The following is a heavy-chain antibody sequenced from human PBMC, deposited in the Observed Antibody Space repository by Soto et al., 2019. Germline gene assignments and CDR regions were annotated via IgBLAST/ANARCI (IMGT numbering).Heavy chain of an antibody. D-gene: IGHD3-16*01. CDR3: ARPTDEAPYDAHDF. Sequence: GASVKVSCKASGGTFSSYAISWVRQAPGQGLEWMGGIIPIFGTANYAQKFQGRVTITADESTSTAYMELSSLRSEDTAVYYCARPTDEAPYDAHDFCGQGKIVTGSS. V-gene: IGHV1-69*13. CDR1: GGTFSSYA. CDR2: IIPIFGTA. J-gene: IGHJ3*01.